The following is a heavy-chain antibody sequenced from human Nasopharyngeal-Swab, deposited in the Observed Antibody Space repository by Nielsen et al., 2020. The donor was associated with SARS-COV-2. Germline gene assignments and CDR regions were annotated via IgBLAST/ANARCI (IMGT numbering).Heavy chain of an antibody. CDR3: ARRSSRDYYDSSGYEDY. J-gene: IGHJ4*02. CDR1: GYAFTSYG. D-gene: IGHD3-22*01. V-gene: IGHV1-18*01. CDR2: ISAYNGNT. Sequence: ASVKVSCKASGYAFTSYGISWVRQAPGQGLEWMGWISAYNGNTNYAQKLQGRVTMTTDTSTSTAYMELRSLRSDDTAVYYCARRSSRDYYDSSGYEDYWCQGTLVTVSS.